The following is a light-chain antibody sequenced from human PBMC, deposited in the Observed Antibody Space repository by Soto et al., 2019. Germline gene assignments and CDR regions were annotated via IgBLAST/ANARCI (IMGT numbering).Light chain of an antibody. Sequence: EIVVPQSPGTLSLSPGERATLSCRASQSVSSSYLACYQQKPGQAPRLLIYGASSRATGIPDRFSGSGSGTDFTLTISRLEPEDFVVYYCQQYGSSPYTVGQGTKLEIK. CDR2: GAS. CDR1: QSVSSSY. V-gene: IGKV3-20*01. J-gene: IGKJ2*01. CDR3: QQYGSSPYT.